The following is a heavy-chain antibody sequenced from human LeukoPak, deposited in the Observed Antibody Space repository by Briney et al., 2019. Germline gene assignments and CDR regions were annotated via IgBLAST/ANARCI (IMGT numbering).Heavy chain of an antibody. V-gene: IGHV3-30*18. CDR2: ISYDGSNK. CDR1: GFTFSSYG. D-gene: IGHD1-26*01. CDR3: AKDSVSGSYVPYGMDV. Sequence: QAGGSLRLSCAASGFTFSSYGMHWVRQAPGMGLEWVAVISYDGSNKYYADSVKGRFTISRDNSKNTLYLQMNSLRAEDTAVYYCAKDSVSGSYVPYGMDVWGQGTTVTVSS. J-gene: IGHJ6*02.